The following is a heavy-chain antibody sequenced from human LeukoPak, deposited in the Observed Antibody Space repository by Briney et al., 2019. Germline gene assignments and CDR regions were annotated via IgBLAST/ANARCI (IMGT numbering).Heavy chain of an antibody. CDR2: IYYSGST. CDR3: ARLTGGGNDY. Sequence: XLXLTCTXXXXXXSXXGYXXXWXRQXXXXGXXWIGYIYYSGSTYYNPSLKSRVTISVDTSKNQFSLKLSSVTAADTAVYYCARLTGGGNDYWGQGTLVTVFS. D-gene: IGHD1-14*01. J-gene: IGHJ4*02. CDR1: XXXXSXXGYX. V-gene: IGHV4-30-4*01.